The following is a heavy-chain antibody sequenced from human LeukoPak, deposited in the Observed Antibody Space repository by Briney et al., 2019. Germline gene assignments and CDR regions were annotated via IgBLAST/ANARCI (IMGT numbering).Heavy chain of an antibody. V-gene: IGHV4-59*08. J-gene: IGHJ4*02. CDR1: GGSISTYY. CDR2: VYYSGTT. Sequence: SETLSLTCSVSGGSISTYYLSGIRQTPGKGLEWIGYVYYSGTTNYNPSLKGRVTISSDTPKNQFSLNLRSVNVADTAMYYCAHHGGSLGYFDSWGQGTLVTVSS. D-gene: IGHD1-26*01. CDR3: AHHGGSLGYFDS.